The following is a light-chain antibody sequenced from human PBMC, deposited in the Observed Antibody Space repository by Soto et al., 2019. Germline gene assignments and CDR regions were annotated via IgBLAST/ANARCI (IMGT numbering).Light chain of an antibody. Sequence: ERVMTQSPATLSVSPGERCTLSCMASESVNSNYLAWYQQKPGQAPRLLIYGISKRATDIPDRFSGSGSGTEFTLTISSLQPEDFATYYCQQHGQWPITFGQGTRLEIK. CDR2: GIS. V-gene: IGKV3D-15*01. CDR3: QQHGQWPIT. J-gene: IGKJ5*01. CDR1: ESVNSN.